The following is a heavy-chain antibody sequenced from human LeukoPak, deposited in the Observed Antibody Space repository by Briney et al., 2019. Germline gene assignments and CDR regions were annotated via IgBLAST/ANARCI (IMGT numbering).Heavy chain of an antibody. D-gene: IGHD3-22*01. CDR3: ARKDDYYDSSGYPFDY. Sequence: GGSLRLSCAASGFTFSSYAMSWVRQAPGKGLEWVSAISGSGGSTYYADSVKGRFTISRDNAKNSLYLQMNSLRAEDTAVYYCARKDDYYDSSGYPFDYWGQGTLATVSS. CDR1: GFTFSSYA. CDR2: ISGSGGST. V-gene: IGHV3-23*01. J-gene: IGHJ4*02.